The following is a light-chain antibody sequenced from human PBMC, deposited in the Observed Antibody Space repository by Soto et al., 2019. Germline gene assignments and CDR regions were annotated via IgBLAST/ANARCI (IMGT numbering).Light chain of an antibody. J-gene: IGKJ4*01. CDR1: QSVSSSF. V-gene: IGKV3-20*01. CDR2: GAS. CDR3: QQYGSSPLT. Sequence: EIVLTQSPGTLSLSPGERATLSCRASQSVSSSFLAWYQQKPGQAPRLLIYGASSRATGIPDRFSGSGSGKVFTLTISRLEPEDVALYYCQQYGSSPLTFGGGTKVEIK.